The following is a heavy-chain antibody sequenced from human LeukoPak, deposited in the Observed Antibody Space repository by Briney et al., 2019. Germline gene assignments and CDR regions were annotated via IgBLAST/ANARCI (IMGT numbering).Heavy chain of an antibody. CDR1: GYTFTSYD. Sequence: ASVTVSCTASGYTFTSYDINWVRQATGQGLEWMGWMNPNSGNTGYAQKFQGRVTMTRNTSISTACMELSSLRSEDTAVYYCARVPSYGSGSYEGNWFDPWGQGTLVTVSS. CDR3: ARVPSYGSGSYEGNWFDP. CDR2: MNPNSGNT. V-gene: IGHV1-8*01. D-gene: IGHD3-10*01. J-gene: IGHJ5*02.